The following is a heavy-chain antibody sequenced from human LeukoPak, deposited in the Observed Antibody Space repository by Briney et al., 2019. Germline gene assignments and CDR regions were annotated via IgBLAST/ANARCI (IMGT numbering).Heavy chain of an antibody. CDR1: GFTFSSHA. V-gene: IGHV3-23*01. CDR2: ISGSGGST. Sequence: GGSLRLSCAASGFTFSSHAMSWARQAPGKGMEWVSAISGSGGSTYYADSVKGRFTISRDNSKNTLFLQMNSMRAEDTAVYYCAKVPPGGYSGYEYWYFDLWGRGTLVTVSS. CDR3: AKVPPGGYSGYEYWYFDL. J-gene: IGHJ2*01. D-gene: IGHD5-12*01.